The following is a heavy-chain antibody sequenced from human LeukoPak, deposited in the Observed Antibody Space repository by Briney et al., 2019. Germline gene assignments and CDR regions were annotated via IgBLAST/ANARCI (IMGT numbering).Heavy chain of an antibody. CDR1: GITLSNYG. CDR2: ISYDGSYK. D-gene: IGHD4-11*01. J-gene: IGHJ4*02. Sequence: AGGSLRLSCAVSGITLSNYGMSWVRQAPGKGLEWVAVISYDGSYKYYADSVKGRFTISRDNSKNSLYLQMNSLRAEDTAVYYCARDRAAGYSNYLPYHYFDYWGQGTLVTVSS. V-gene: IGHV3-30*03. CDR3: ARDRAAGYSNYLPYHYFDY.